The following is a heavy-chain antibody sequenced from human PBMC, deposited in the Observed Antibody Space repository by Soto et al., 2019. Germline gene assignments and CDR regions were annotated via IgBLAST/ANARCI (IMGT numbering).Heavy chain of an antibody. Sequence: ASVKVSCKASGYTFTGYYMHWVRQAPGQGLEWMGWINPNSGGTNYAQKFQGRVTMTRDTSISTAYMELRSLRSDDTAVYYCVKDRDSNSWPSRDVWGPGTTVTVSS. CDR2: INPNSGGT. CDR3: VKDRDSNSWPSRDV. J-gene: IGHJ6*02. CDR1: GYTFTGYY. V-gene: IGHV1-2*02. D-gene: IGHD3-22*01.